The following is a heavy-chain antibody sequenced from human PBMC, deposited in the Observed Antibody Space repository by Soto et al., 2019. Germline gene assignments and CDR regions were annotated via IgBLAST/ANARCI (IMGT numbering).Heavy chain of an antibody. CDR2: ISYDGSNK. CDR1: GFTFSSYA. J-gene: IGHJ6*02. V-gene: IGHV3-30-3*01. CDR3: ARVEIEKVRFLEWLSPGPLYYYYGMDV. D-gene: IGHD3-3*01. Sequence: GGSLRLSCAASGFTFSSYAMHWVRQAPGKGLEWVAVISYDGSNKYYADSVKGRFTISRDNSKNTLYLQMNSLRAEDTAVYYCARVEIEKVRFLEWLSPGPLYYYYGMDVWGQGTTVTVSS.